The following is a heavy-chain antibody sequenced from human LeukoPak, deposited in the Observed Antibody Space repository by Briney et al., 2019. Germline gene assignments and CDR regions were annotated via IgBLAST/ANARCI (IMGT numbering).Heavy chain of an antibody. J-gene: IGHJ4*02. Sequence: SETLSLTCTVSGGSISSYYWSWIRQPPGKGLEWIGEINHSGSTNYNPSLKSRVTISVDTSKNQFSLKLSSVTAADTAVYYCARHVKSGVDYWGQGTLVTVSS. CDR2: INHSGST. V-gene: IGHV4-34*01. CDR3: ARHVKSGVDY. D-gene: IGHD2-8*01. CDR1: GGSISSYY.